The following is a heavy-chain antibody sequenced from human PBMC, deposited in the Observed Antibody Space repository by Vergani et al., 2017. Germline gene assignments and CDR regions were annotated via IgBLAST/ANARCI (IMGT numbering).Heavy chain of an antibody. CDR3: ARDRDIVVVPAAAHDAFDI. V-gene: IGHV1-69*01. Sequence: QVQLVQSGAEVKKPGSSVKVSCKASGGTFSSYAISWVRQAPGQGLEWMGGIIPIFGTANYAQKFQGRVTITADASTSTAYMELSSLRSEDTAVYYCARDRDIVVVPAAAHDAFDIWGQGTMVTVSS. CDR1: GGTFSSYA. J-gene: IGHJ3*02. CDR2: IIPIFGTA. D-gene: IGHD2-2*01.